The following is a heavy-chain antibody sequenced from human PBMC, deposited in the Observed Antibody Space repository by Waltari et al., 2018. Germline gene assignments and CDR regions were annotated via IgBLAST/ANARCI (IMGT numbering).Heavy chain of an antibody. J-gene: IGHJ5*02. CDR2: IKEDGSEK. D-gene: IGHD6-6*01. CDR1: GFTFSRYW. Sequence: EVQLVESGGGVVQPGGSLRLSCAVSGFTFSRYWITWVRPAPGKGREWVANIKEDGSEKYYVDSGKGRFTISRDNAKNSLSLQMNSLRAEDTAVYYCARVPLMYSSSSRWRNWFDPWGQGTLVTVSS. V-gene: IGHV3-7*03. CDR3: ARVPLMYSSSSRWRNWFDP.